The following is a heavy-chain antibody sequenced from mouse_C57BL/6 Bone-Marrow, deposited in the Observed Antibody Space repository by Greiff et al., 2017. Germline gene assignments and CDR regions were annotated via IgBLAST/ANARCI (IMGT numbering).Heavy chain of an antibody. CDR2: IDPEDGET. J-gene: IGHJ1*03. Sequence: DVKLEESGAELVKPGASVKLSCTASGFNIKDYYMHWVKQRTEQGLEWIGRIDPEDGETKYAPKFQGKATITADTSSNTAYLQLSSLTSEDTAVYYCARPITTVVATDWYFDVWGTGTTVTVSS. D-gene: IGHD1-1*01. CDR1: GFNIKDYY. V-gene: IGHV14-2*01. CDR3: ARPITTVVATDWYFDV.